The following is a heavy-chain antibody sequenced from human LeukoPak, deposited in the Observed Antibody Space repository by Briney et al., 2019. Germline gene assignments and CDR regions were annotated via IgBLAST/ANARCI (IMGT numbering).Heavy chain of an antibody. CDR3: ASPYYDFWSGYYPLSY. V-gene: IGHV3-21*01. D-gene: IGHD3-3*01. J-gene: IGHJ4*02. CDR2: ISSSSSYI. Sequence: GGSLRLSCAASGFTFSSYSVNWVRQAPGKGLEWVSSISSSSSYIYYADSVKGRFTISRDNAKNSLYLQMNSLRAEDTAVYYCASPYYDFWSGYYPLSYWGQGTLVTVSS. CDR1: GFTFSSYS.